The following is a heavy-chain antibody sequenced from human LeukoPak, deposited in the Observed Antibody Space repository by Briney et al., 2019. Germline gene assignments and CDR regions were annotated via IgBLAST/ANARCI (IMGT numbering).Heavy chain of an antibody. CDR3: AKVIGSKTYYYDSSGDD. Sequence: PGGSLRLSCAASGFTFSSYAMSWVRQAPGKGLEWVSAISGSGGSTYYADSVKGRFTISRDNSKNTLYLQMNSLSAEDTAVYYCAKVIGSKTYYYDSSGDDWGQGTLVTVSS. D-gene: IGHD3-22*01. J-gene: IGHJ4*02. CDR1: GFTFSSYA. V-gene: IGHV3-23*01. CDR2: ISGSGGST.